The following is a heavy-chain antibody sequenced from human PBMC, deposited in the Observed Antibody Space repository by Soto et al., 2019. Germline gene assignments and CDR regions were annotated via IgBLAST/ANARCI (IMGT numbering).Heavy chain of an antibody. J-gene: IGHJ6*02. CDR1: GFTVSINY. V-gene: IGHV3-53*01. CDR3: ARDPPATRHGMDV. CDR2: IYSGGST. Sequence: GGSLRLSCAASGFTVSINYMSWVRQAPGKGLEWVSVIYSGGSTYYADSVRGRFTISRDNSKNTLYLQMKSLRAEDTAVYYCARDPPATRHGMDVWGQGTTVTVSS.